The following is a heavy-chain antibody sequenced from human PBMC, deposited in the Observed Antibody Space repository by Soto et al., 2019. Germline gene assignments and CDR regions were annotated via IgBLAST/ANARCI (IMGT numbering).Heavy chain of an antibody. CDR3: AKDHGSSWYYDY. V-gene: IGHV3-23*01. CDR2: ISGSGGST. D-gene: IGHD6-13*01. CDR1: GFTFSSYA. J-gene: IGHJ4*02. Sequence: GSLRLSCAASGFTFSSYAMSWVRQAPGKGLEWVSAISGSGGSTYYADSVKGRFTISRDNSKNTLYLQMNSLRAEDTAVYYCAKDHGSSWYYDYWGQGTLVTVSS.